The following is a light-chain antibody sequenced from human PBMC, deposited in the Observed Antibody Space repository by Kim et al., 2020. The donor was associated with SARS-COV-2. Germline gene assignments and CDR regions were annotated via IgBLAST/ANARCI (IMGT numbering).Light chain of an antibody. CDR1: SSDIGDYNS. V-gene: IGLV2-14*03. J-gene: IGLJ3*02. CDR3: TSYTIANTWV. Sequence: QSALTQPASVSGSPGQSITISCTGSSSDIGDYNSVSWFQQFPGRAPRLLTYDVTVRSSGVSNRFSASKSGNTASLTISGLQAEDEAIYYCTSYTIANTWVFGGGTQLTVL. CDR2: DVT.